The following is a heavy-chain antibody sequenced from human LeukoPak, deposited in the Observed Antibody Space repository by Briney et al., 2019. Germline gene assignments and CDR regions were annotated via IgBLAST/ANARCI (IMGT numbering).Heavy chain of an antibody. Sequence: SQTLSLTCTVSGGSISSGSYYWSWIRQPAGKGPEWIGRIYTSGSTNYNPSLKSRVTISVDTSKNQFSLKLSSVTAADTAVYYCARGSGIAAAGKVGLFDPWGQGTLVTVSS. D-gene: IGHD6-13*01. CDR1: GGSISSGSYY. CDR2: IYTSGST. V-gene: IGHV4-61*02. J-gene: IGHJ5*02. CDR3: ARGSGIAAAGKVGLFDP.